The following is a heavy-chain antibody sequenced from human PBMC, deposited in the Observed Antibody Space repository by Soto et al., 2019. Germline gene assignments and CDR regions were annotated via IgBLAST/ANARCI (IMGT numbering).Heavy chain of an antibody. D-gene: IGHD3-10*01. CDR2: IYYSGST. Sequence: SDTLSLTCTVSGGSISSYYWSWIRQPPGKGLEWIGYIYYSGSTNYNPSLKSRVNISVDTSKNQFSLKLSSVTAADTVVYYCARGPKEYGSGSLAFDIWGQGTMVTVSS. CDR1: GGSISSYY. J-gene: IGHJ3*02. V-gene: IGHV4-59*08. CDR3: ARGPKEYGSGSLAFDI.